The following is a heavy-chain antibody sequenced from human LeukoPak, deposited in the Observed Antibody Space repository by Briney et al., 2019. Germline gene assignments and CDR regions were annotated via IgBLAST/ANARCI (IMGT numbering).Heavy chain of an antibody. CDR1: GYTFTGYY. CDR3: ARDGATDLGYCSGGSCPTVS. Sequence: ASVKVSCKASGYTFTGYYMHWVRQAPGQGLEWMGWINPNSGGTNYAQKFQGRVTMTRDTSISTAYMELSRLRSDDTAVYYCARDGATDLGYCSGGSCPTVSWGQGTLVTVSS. CDR2: INPNSGGT. D-gene: IGHD2-15*01. J-gene: IGHJ5*02. V-gene: IGHV1-2*02.